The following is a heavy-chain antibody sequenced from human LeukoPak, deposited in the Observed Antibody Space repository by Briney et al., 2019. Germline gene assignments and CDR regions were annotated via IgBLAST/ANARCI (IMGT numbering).Heavy chain of an antibody. Sequence: GGSLRLSCAASRFRFSSYSMSWVRQAPGKGLEWVSGISGSGDNTYYVDFVKGRFTISRDNSKNTLYLQMSSLRAEDTAVYYCAKDHWDYWGQGTLVTVSS. V-gene: IGHV3-23*01. CDR3: AKDHWDY. CDR1: RFRFSSYS. CDR2: ISGSGDNT. D-gene: IGHD1-1*01. J-gene: IGHJ4*02.